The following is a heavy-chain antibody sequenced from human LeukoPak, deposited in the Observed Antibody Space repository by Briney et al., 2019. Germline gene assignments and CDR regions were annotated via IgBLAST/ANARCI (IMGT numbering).Heavy chain of an antibody. CDR3: ARTAGYSYGYYYYYYMDV. CDR2: IYYSGCT. Sequence: SETLSLTCTVSGGSISSSSYYWGWIRQPPGKGLEWIVSIYYSGCTYYNPSLKSRFTISVDTSKNQFSLKLSSVTAADTAVYYCARTAGYSYGYYYYYYMDVWGKGTTVTVSS. V-gene: IGHV4-39*01. CDR1: GGSISSSSYY. D-gene: IGHD5-18*01. J-gene: IGHJ6*03.